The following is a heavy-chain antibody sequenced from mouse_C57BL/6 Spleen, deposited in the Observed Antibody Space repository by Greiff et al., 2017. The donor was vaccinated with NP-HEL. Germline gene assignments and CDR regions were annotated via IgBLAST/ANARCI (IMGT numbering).Heavy chain of an antibody. D-gene: IGHD3-2*02. J-gene: IGHJ3*01. CDR2: INPSNGGT. Sequence: QVQLQQPGTELVKPGASVKLSCKASGYTFTSYWMHWVKQRPGQGLEWIGNINPSNGGTNYNEKFKSKATLTVDKSSSTAYMQLSSPTSEDSAVYYCAKDSSGTWGFAYWGQGTLVTVSA. V-gene: IGHV1-53*01. CDR3: AKDSSGTWGFAY. CDR1: GYTFTSYW.